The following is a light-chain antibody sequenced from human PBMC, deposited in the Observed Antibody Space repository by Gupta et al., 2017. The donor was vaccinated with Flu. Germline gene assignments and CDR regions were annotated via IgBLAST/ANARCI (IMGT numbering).Light chain of an antibody. Sequence: EIVLTQSPGTLSLSPGERATLSCRASQSLSSTYLAWYQQKPGQAPRLLIYGASSRATGIPDRFSGSGSGTDFTLTISRLEPEDFAVYYCQQYGSSYTFDQGTKLEIK. J-gene: IGKJ2*01. V-gene: IGKV3-20*01. CDR1: QSLSSTY. CDR3: QQYGSSYT. CDR2: GAS.